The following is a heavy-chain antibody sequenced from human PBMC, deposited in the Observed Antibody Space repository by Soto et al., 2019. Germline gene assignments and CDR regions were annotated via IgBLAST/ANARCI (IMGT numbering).Heavy chain of an antibody. D-gene: IGHD3-16*01. Sequence: GGSLRLSCAGSGFTVSTKYMSWVRQAPGKGLEWVSVIYSGGSTFYADSVRGRFTISRDNSKNTVNLQMNSLRAEDTAVYYCARDPWAADYWGQGTLVTVSS. J-gene: IGHJ4*02. V-gene: IGHV3-66*01. CDR1: GFTVSTKY. CDR2: IYSGGST. CDR3: ARDPWAADY.